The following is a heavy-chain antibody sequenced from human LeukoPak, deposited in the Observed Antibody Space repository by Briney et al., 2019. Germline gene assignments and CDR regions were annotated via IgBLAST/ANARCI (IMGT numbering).Heavy chain of an antibody. J-gene: IGHJ5*02. D-gene: IGHD2-2*01. Sequence: ASVKVSCKVSVYTLAELSMHWVRQAPGKGLEWMGGFDPEDGETIYAQKFQGRVTMTEDTSTDTAYMELSSLRSEDTAVYYCATVGVPYCSSTSCYDSGWFDPWGQGTLVTVSS. CDR3: ATVGVPYCSSTSCYDSGWFDP. V-gene: IGHV1-24*01. CDR2: FDPEDGET. CDR1: VYTLAELS.